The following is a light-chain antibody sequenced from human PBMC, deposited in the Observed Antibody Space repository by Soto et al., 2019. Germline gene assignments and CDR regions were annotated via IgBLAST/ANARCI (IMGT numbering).Light chain of an antibody. Sequence: EIVLTQSPGTLSLSPGERANLSCRASQSVSSNYLAWYQQKPGQAPRVLVYGASKRATGIPDRFSGSGSGTDFTLTISRLEPEDFAVYFCQQYGTSPPFTFGQGTK. CDR1: QSVSSNY. J-gene: IGKJ2*01. V-gene: IGKV3-20*01. CDR2: GAS. CDR3: QQYGTSPPFT.